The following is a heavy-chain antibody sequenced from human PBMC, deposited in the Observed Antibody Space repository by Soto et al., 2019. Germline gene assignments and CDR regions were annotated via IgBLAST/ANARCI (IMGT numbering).Heavy chain of an antibody. V-gene: IGHV1-2*02. D-gene: IGHD3-9*01. J-gene: IGHJ5*01. Sequence: AAVKVSCKDSGYTFIGHYIHWVRQAPGQGLEWMGWNNPNSGGTNFAQKFQGRVTMTRDTSITTAYMELTRLRSDDTAVYYCARDSYYDILTGYSRNAFDVWGQGTMVTVSS. CDR1: GYTFIGHY. CDR3: ARDSYYDILTGYSRNAFDV. CDR2: NNPNSGGT.